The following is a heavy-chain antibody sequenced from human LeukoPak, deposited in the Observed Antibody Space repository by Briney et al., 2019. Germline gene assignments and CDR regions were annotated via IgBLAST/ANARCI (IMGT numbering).Heavy chain of an antibody. CDR3: AISSRDAIIFDS. V-gene: IGHV4-59*01. CDR1: GGSISSYY. D-gene: IGHD2-8*01. Sequence: PSETLSLTCTVSGGSISSYYWSWIRQPPGKGLEWIGYIYYSGSTNYNPSLKSRVTISVDTSKNQFSLKLTSVTAADTAVYYCAISSRDAIIFDSWGQGTLVTVSS. J-gene: IGHJ4*02. CDR2: IYYSGST.